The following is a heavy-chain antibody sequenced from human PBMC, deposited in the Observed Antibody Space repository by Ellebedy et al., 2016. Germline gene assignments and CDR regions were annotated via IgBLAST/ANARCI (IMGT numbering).Heavy chain of an antibody. CDR2: ISYDGSNK. D-gene: IGHD6-13*01. CDR1: GFTFSSYA. Sequence: GESLKISCAASGFTFSSYAMHWVRQAPGKGLEWVAVISYDGSNKYYADSVKGRFTISRDNSKNTLYLQMNSLRAEDTAVYYCARSPPRGPSIAAAGNYYFDYWGQGTLVTVSS. J-gene: IGHJ4*02. V-gene: IGHV3-30-3*01. CDR3: ARSPPRGPSIAAAGNYYFDY.